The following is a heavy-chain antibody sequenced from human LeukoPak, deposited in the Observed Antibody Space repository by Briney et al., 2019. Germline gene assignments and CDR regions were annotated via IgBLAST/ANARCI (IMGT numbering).Heavy chain of an antibody. CDR3: ARDTNMVRGSTDY. Sequence: GGSLRLSCAASGFTFSSYSMNWVRQAPGKGLEWVSYISSSSSTIYYADSVKGRFTISRDNAKNSLYLQMNSLRAEDTAVYYCARDTNMVRGSTDYWGQGTLVTVSS. V-gene: IGHV3-48*04. D-gene: IGHD3-10*01. J-gene: IGHJ4*02. CDR1: GFTFSSYS. CDR2: ISSSSSTI.